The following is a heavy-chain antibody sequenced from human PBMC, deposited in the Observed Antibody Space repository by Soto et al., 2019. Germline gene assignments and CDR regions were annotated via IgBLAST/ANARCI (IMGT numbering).Heavy chain of an antibody. J-gene: IGHJ4*02. CDR1: GFTFSSYG. CDR3: AKQTYYCDSSGQNDFDY. Sequence: GGSLRLSCSASGFTFSSYGVHGVRQAPGKGLEWVAVISYDGSNKYYADSVKGRFTISRDNSKNTLYLQMNSLRAEDTAVYYCAKQTYYCDSSGQNDFDYWGQGTLVTVSS. CDR2: ISYDGSNK. D-gene: IGHD3-22*01. V-gene: IGHV3-30*18.